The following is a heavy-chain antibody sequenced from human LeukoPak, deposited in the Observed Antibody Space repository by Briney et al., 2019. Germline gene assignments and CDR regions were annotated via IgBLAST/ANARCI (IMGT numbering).Heavy chain of an antibody. CDR3: ARGLVYCSSTSCPFDY. J-gene: IGHJ4*02. CDR1: GGSISSGGYS. D-gene: IGHD2-2*01. V-gene: IGHV4-31*03. CDR2: IYYSGST. Sequence: PSETLSLTCTVSGGSISSGGYSWSWFRQHPGKGLEWIGYIYYSGSTYYNPSLKSRVTISVDTSKNQFSLKLSSVTAADTAVYYCARGLVYCSSTSCPFDYWGQGTLVTVSS.